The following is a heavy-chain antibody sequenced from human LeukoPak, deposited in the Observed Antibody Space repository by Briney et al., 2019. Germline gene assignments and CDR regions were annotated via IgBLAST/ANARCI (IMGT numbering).Heavy chain of an antibody. CDR1: GFAFSSYG. V-gene: IGHV3-33*01. Sequence: GRSLRLSCAASGFAFSSYGMHWVRQAPGKGLEWVAVIWYDGSNQYYADSVKGRFTISRDNSKNTLYLQMNSLRAEDTAVYYCAREGTAMDMPDYWGQGTLVTVSS. D-gene: IGHD5-18*01. J-gene: IGHJ4*02. CDR3: AREGTAMDMPDY. CDR2: IWYDGSNQ.